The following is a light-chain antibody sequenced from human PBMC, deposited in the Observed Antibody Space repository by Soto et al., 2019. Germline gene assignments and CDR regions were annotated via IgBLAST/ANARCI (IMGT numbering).Light chain of an antibody. CDR3: QQYNSYSRT. Sequence: DIQMTQSPSTLSGSVGDRVTINCRASQTISSWLAWYQQKPGKAPKLLIYKASTLKSGVPSRFSGSGSGTEFTLTISSLQPDDFATYYCQQYNSYSRTFGQGTKGDIK. J-gene: IGKJ1*01. V-gene: IGKV1-5*03. CDR1: QTISSW. CDR2: KAS.